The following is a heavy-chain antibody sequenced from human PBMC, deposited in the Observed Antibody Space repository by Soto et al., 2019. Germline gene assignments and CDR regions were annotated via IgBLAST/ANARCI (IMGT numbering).Heavy chain of an antibody. Sequence: PGGSLRLSCAASGFTFTRYSMSWVRPAPGKGLEWVSSISSTTNYIYYGDSMKGRFTISRDNAKNSLYLEMNSLRAEDTAVYYCARESEDLTSNFDYWGQGTLVTVSS. J-gene: IGHJ4*02. CDR1: GFTFTRYS. CDR2: ISSTTNYI. V-gene: IGHV3-21*06. CDR3: ARESEDLTSNFDY.